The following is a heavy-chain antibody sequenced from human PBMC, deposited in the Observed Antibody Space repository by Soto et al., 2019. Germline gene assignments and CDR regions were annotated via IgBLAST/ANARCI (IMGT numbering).Heavy chain of an antibody. D-gene: IGHD2-2*01. J-gene: IGHJ5*02. CDR2: IYTSGST. CDR1: GCSISSYY. Sequence: QVQLQESGPGLVKPSETLSLTCTVSGCSISSYYWSWIRQPAGKGLEWIGRIYTSGSTNYNPSLKSRVTMSVDTSKNQFSLKLSSVTAADTAVYYCARSYCSSTSCLFDPWGQGTLVTVSS. V-gene: IGHV4-4*07. CDR3: ARSYCSSTSCLFDP.